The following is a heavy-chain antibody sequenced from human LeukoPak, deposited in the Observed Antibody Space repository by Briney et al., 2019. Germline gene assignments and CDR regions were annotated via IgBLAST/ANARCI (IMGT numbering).Heavy chain of an antibody. CDR1: GHTFTGYY. V-gene: IGHV1-2*04. D-gene: IGHD3-10*01. J-gene: IGHJ4*02. Sequence: PGASVKVSCKASGHTFTGYYMHWVRQAPGQGLEWMGWINPNSGDTNYAQKFQGWVTMTRDTAISTAYMELSRLRSDDTAVYYCARDFGGSFDYWGQGTLVTVSS. CDR2: INPNSGDT. CDR3: ARDFGGSFDY.